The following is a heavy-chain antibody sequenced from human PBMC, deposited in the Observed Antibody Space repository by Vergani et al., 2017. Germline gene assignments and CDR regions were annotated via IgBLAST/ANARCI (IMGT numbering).Heavy chain of an antibody. V-gene: IGHV4-39*01. CDR3: ASKRGACRAAYCHSYDF. CDR2: MDYSGST. J-gene: IGHJ4*02. CDR1: GDSVISTDYH. Sequence: QVQLQESGPGLVKPSETLSLTCTVSGDSVISTDYHWGLIRQPPGKGLVWIGSMDYSGSTSYNPSLESRISISFETPKNQFSLRLTSVTAADTAVYYCASKRGACRAAYCHSYDFWGPGTLVGVSS. D-gene: IGHD2-15*01.